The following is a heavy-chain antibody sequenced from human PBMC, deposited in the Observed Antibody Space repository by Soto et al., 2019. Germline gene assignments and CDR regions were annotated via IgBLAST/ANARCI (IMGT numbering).Heavy chain of an antibody. Sequence: GGSLRLSCAASGFSFSSNGMHWVRQAPGKGLEWVTFISYDGSYKYYADSVKGRFTISRDNSKNTLYLQMNSLRAEDMAVYYCASQPPYHYGVDVWGQGTTVTVSS. J-gene: IGHJ6*02. CDR1: GFSFSSNG. CDR2: ISYDGSYK. V-gene: IGHV3-30*03. CDR3: ASQPPYHYGVDV.